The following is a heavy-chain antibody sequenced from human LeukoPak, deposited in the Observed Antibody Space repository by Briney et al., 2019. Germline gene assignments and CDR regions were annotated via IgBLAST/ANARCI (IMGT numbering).Heavy chain of an antibody. J-gene: IGHJ4*02. CDR2: IYYSGST. CDR1: GGSINSYY. Sequence: SETLSLTCTVSGGSINSYYWSWLRQPPGKGLEWIGYIYYSGSTNYNPSLKSRVTMSVDTSKNQFSLKLSSVTAADTAVYYCARGAQIAAAGIKGWGQGTLVTVSS. D-gene: IGHD6-13*01. CDR3: ARGAQIAAAGIKG. V-gene: IGHV4-59*12.